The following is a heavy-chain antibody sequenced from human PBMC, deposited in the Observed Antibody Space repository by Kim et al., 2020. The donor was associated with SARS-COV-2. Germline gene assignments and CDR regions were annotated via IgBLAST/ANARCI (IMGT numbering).Heavy chain of an antibody. D-gene: IGHD5-18*01. V-gene: IGHV3-74*01. CDR1: FSFTAYW. J-gene: IGHJ5*01. Sequence: GGSLRLSCAASFSFTAYWMHWVRQDPGKGLVWVSRINSDGSVTTYADSVRGRFTISRNNAKNLLYLQMNSLRAEDTAVYYCTRSYTAMDSWGQGTLVTVSS. CDR3: TRSYTAMDS. CDR2: INSDGSVT.